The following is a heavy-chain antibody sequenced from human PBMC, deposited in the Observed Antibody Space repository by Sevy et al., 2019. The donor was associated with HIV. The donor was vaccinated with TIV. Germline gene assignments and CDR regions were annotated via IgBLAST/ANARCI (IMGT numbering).Heavy chain of an antibody. J-gene: IGHJ4*02. Sequence: GGSLRLSCAASGFNFSSHKMNWIRQAPGKGLEWVAYISDGGAVIQYADSVKGRFTISRDNSKNSLYLQMNSLRADDTAVYYCAKEGAFWSGYYVDYWGQGTLVTVSS. CDR1: GFNFSSHK. CDR3: AKEGAFWSGYYVDY. D-gene: IGHD3-3*01. V-gene: IGHV3-48*03. CDR2: ISDGGAVI.